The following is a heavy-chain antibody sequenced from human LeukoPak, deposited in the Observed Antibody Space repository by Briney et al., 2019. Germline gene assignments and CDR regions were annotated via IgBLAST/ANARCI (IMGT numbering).Heavy chain of an antibody. Sequence: PGESLKISCRGSGYSFTTYWIGWVRQMPGKGLEWMGIIYPGDSDTRYSPSFQGQVTMSADKSINTAYLQWSSLKASDTAMYYCARRQGCSSTSCPPDSWGQGTLVTVSS. CDR1: GYSFTTYW. V-gene: IGHV5-51*01. D-gene: IGHD2-2*01. CDR3: ARRQGCSSTSCPPDS. J-gene: IGHJ4*02. CDR2: IYPGDSDT.